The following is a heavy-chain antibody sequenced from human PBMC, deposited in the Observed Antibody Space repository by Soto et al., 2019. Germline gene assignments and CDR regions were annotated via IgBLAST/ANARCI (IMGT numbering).Heavy chain of an antibody. D-gene: IGHD3-22*01. V-gene: IGHV6-1*01. J-gene: IGHJ6*02. CDR1: GDSVSKHSAA. CDR2: TYYRFKWYN. CDR3: AREVPYYDSSGYFSHFYGMDV. Sequence: SQTLSLSCAVSGDSVSKHSAAWNWIRQSPSRGLEWLGRTYYRFKWYNDYAVYVKSRISIKPDTYKNQFALQLNSVTPEDTAVYYCAREVPYYDSSGYFSHFYGMDVWGQGTTVTVSS.